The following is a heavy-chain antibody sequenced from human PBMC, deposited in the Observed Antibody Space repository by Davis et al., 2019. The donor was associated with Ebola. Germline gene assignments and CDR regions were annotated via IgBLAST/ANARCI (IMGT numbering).Heavy chain of an antibody. CDR2: IYYNGRT. D-gene: IGHD6-6*01. Sequence: ESLKISCAASGFTFSSFAMSWVRQPPGKGLEWIGAIYYNGRTYYNSSLEGRVTISLDTSKNQFSLKLRSVTAADTAVYFCARLSGLFSSSSGALYFDLWGRGTLVSVSS. V-gene: IGHV4-38-2*01. J-gene: IGHJ2*01. CDR1: GFTFSSFA. CDR3: ARLSGLFSSSSGALYFDL.